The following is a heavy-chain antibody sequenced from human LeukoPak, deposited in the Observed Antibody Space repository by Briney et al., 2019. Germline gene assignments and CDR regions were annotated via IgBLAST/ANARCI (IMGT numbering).Heavy chain of an antibody. Sequence: ASVKVSCKASGYTFTSYDINWVRQAPGQGLEWMGIINPSGGSTSYAQKFQGRVTMTRDMSTSTVYMELSSLRSEDTAVYYCARNGMEWSPNPYYYYYMDVWGKGTTVTVSS. J-gene: IGHJ6*03. CDR1: GYTFTSYD. V-gene: IGHV1-46*01. CDR2: INPSGGST. D-gene: IGHD3-3*01. CDR3: ARNGMEWSPNPYYYYYMDV.